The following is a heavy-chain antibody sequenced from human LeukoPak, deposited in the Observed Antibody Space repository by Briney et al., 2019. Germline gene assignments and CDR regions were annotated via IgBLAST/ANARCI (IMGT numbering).Heavy chain of an antibody. V-gene: IGHV3-30-3*01. CDR2: ISYDGSKK. D-gene: IGHD2-15*01. Sequence: GGSLRLSCAASGFTFSSYAMDWIRQAPGKGLEWVAVISYDGSKKYYADSVRGRFTISRDNSKNTVYLQMNSLRAEDTAVYYCAKETVVVVAATPDAFDIWGQGTMVTVSS. CDR3: AKETVVVVAATPDAFDI. CDR1: GFTFSSYA. J-gene: IGHJ3*02.